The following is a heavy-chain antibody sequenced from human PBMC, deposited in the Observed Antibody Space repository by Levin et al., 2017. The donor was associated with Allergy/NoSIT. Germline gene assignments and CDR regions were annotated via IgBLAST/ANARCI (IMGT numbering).Heavy chain of an antibody. CDR1: GFTFSSYW. J-gene: IGHJ4*02. CDR3: ARDLPGDLRASSVDY. Sequence: SCAASGFTFSSYWMHWVRQAPGEGLLWVSRIHADGITTTYADSVKGRFTISRDNAKNTLYLQMNSLRAEDTAVYYCARDLPGDLRASSVDYWGQGTLVTVSP. V-gene: IGHV3-74*01. CDR2: IHADGITT. D-gene: IGHD1-1*01.